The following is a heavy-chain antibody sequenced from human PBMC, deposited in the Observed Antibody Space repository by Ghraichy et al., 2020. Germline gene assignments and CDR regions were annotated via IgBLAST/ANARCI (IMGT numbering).Heavy chain of an antibody. CDR1: GFAFSSYG. J-gene: IGHJ4*02. CDR2: ISYDGSNK. V-gene: IGHV3-30*18. D-gene: IGHD3-3*01. Sequence: GGSLRLSCAASGFAFSSYGMHWVRQAPGKGLEWVAVISYDGSNKYYADSVKGRFTISRDNSKNTLYLQMNSLRAEDTAVYYCAKEEGRITIFGVVGTCLDYWGQGTLVTVSS. CDR3: AKEEGRITIFGVVGTCLDY.